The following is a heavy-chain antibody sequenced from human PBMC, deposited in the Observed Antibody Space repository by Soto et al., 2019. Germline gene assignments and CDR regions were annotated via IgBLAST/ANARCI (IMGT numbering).Heavy chain of an antibody. J-gene: IGHJ4*02. V-gene: IGHV1-69*01. CDR3: ALVGRFATRWDQEEDIGY. CDR2: IIPIFGTA. Sequence: QVQLVQSGAEVKKPGSSVKVSCKASGGTFSSYAISWVRQAPGQGLEWMGGIIPIFGTANYAQKFQGRVTVNGDQSTSTAYMGVSRLRTEDNAVYYWALVGRFATRWDQEEDIGYWGQGTLVTVSS. D-gene: IGHD1-26*01. CDR1: GGTFSSYA.